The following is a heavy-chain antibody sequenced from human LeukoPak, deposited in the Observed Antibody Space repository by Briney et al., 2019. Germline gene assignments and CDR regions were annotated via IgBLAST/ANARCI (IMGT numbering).Heavy chain of an antibody. J-gene: IGHJ5*02. Sequence: ASVKVSCKASGYTFTSYDINWVRQATGQGLEWMGWMNPNSGNTGYAQKFQGRVTVTRNTSISTAYMELSSLRSEDTAVYYCARESIWFGELLYHWFDPWGQGTLVTVSS. CDR2: MNPNSGNT. CDR3: ARESIWFGELLYHWFDP. V-gene: IGHV1-8*01. D-gene: IGHD3-10*01. CDR1: GYTFTSYD.